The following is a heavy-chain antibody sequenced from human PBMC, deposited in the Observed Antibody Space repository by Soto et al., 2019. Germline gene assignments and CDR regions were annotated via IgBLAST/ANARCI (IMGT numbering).Heavy chain of an antibody. CDR1: GGSISSSSYY. J-gene: IGHJ4*02. Sequence: SETLSLTCTVSGGSISSSSYYWGWIRQPPGKGLEWIGSIYYSGTSYSNPSLKGRGTISVDTSKNQLSLTLSSVTTADTAVYYCARGLTTEKVDSWGQGTLVTVSS. CDR3: ARGLTTEKVDS. V-gene: IGHV4-39*07. CDR2: IYYSGTS.